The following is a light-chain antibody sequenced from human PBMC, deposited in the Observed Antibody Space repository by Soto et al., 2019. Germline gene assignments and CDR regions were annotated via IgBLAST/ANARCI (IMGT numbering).Light chain of an antibody. Sequence: EIVMTQSPATLSVSPGERATLSCRASQSISSNLVWYQQIPGQAPRLLIYGASTRATGIPARFSGSGSGTEFTLTISSLQSEDFALYYCQQYKSWPQTFGQGTKLEIK. CDR2: GAS. V-gene: IGKV3-15*01. J-gene: IGKJ2*01. CDR1: QSISSN. CDR3: QQYKSWPQT.